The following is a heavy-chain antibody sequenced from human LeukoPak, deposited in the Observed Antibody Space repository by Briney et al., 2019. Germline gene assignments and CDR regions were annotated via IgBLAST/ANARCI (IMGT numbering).Heavy chain of an antibody. Sequence: SETLSLTCAVYGGSFSGYYWSWIRQPPGKELEWIGEINHSGSTNYNPSLKSRVTISVDTSKNQFSLKLSSVTAADTAVYYCARATNDCSSTSCSLYYFDYWGQGTLVTVSS. V-gene: IGHV4-34*01. CDR1: GGSFSGYY. J-gene: IGHJ4*02. D-gene: IGHD2-2*01. CDR3: ARATNDCSSTSCSLYYFDY. CDR2: INHSGST.